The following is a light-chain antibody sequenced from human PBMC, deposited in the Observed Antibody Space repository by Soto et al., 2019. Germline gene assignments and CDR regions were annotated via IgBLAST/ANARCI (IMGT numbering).Light chain of an antibody. Sequence: EIVLTQSPGTLSLSPGERATLSCRASQSVSSSYLAWYQQKPGQAPRLLIYGASSRATGIPGRFSGSGSGTDFTLTISILEPEDFAVYYCQQYGSSPYTFGQGTKLEIK. V-gene: IGKV3-20*01. CDR2: GAS. CDR1: QSVSSSY. CDR3: QQYGSSPYT. J-gene: IGKJ2*01.